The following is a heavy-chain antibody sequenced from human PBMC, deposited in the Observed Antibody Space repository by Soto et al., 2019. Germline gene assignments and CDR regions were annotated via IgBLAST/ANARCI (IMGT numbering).Heavy chain of an antibody. CDR3: AKNQGVELVPLATVDWFDP. V-gene: IGHV3-23*01. D-gene: IGHD1-26*01. CDR2: ISGSGFKK. J-gene: IGHJ5*02. Sequence: LRLSCAASGFIFENFGMSWVRQAPGKGLEWISSISGSGFKKYYADSVKGRFTTSRDNSKSTVYLELNNLSAEDTAVYHCAKNQGVELVPLATVDWFDPWGQGSVVTVSS. CDR1: GFIFENFG.